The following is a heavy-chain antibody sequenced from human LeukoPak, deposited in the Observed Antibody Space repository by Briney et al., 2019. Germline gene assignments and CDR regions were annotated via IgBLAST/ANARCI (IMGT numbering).Heavy chain of an antibody. V-gene: IGHV3-30*02. CDR3: ARGSAYSVYGYFDP. J-gene: IGHJ5*02. CDR2: IRFDGSNK. Sequence: HPGGSLRLSCAASGFTFSTYGMHWVRQAPGKGLEWVAFIRFDGSNKYNADSVKGRFTISRDNSKSTLYLQMNSLKPEDTAVYYCARGSAYSVYGYFDPWGQGTLVTVSS. CDR1: GFTFSTYG. D-gene: IGHD5-24*01.